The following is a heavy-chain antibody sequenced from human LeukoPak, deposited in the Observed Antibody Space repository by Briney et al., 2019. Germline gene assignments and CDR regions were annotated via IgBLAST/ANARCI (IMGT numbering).Heavy chain of an antibody. CDR3: ARDAGFSNEDY. Sequence: GGSLRLSCAASGLTFSTYWMSWVRQAPGKGLEWVANINPDGGDKYYADSVRGRFTISRDNAGNSLYLQMHSLRVEDTAVYYCARDAGFSNEDYWGQGTLVTVSS. V-gene: IGHV3-7*01. CDR1: GLTFSTYW. D-gene: IGHD3-10*01. CDR2: INPDGGDK. J-gene: IGHJ4*02.